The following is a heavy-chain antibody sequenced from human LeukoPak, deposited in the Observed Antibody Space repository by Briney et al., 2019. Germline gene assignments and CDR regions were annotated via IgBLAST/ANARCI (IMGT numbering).Heavy chain of an antibody. CDR1: GFTFSSYW. CDR3: AKDDAWLRFGE. V-gene: IGHV3-74*01. CDR2: INSDGSL. D-gene: IGHD3-10*01. J-gene: IGHJ4*02. Sequence: GGSLRLSCAASGFTFSSYWMHWVRQAPGKGLVWVSRINSDGSLYYADSVKGRFTVSRDNAKNTLYLEVISLTAEDTAVYYCAKDDAWLRFGEWSQGTLVTVSS.